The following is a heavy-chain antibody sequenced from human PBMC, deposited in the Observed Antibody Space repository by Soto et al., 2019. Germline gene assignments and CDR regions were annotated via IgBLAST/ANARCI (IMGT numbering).Heavy chain of an antibody. CDR2: INPSGGST. CDR1: GYTFTSYY. V-gene: IGHV1-46*01. Sequence: ASVKVSCKASGYTFTSYYMHWVRQAPGQGLEWMGIINPSGGSTSYAQKFQGRVTMTRDTSTSTVYMELSSLRSEDTAVYYCARANVPKKMATMLRRTFWYWGQGTLVTVSS. CDR3: ARANVPKKMATMLRRTFWY. D-gene: IGHD3-3*01. J-gene: IGHJ4*02.